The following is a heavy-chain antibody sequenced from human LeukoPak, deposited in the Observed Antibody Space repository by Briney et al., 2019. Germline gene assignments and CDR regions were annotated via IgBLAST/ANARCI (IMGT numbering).Heavy chain of an antibody. V-gene: IGHV1-24*01. CDR3: ATSVFSPFDAFDI. J-gene: IGHJ3*02. D-gene: IGHD3-9*01. CDR2: FDPEDGET. Sequence: GASVKVSCKVSGYTLTELSMHWVRQAPGKGLEWMGGFDPEDGETIYAQKFQGRVTMTEDTSTDTAYMELSSMRSEDTAVYYCATSVFSPFDAFDIWGQGTMVTVSS. CDR1: GYTLTELS.